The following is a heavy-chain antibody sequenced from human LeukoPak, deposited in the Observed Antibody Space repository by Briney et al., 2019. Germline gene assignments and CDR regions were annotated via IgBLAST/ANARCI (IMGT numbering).Heavy chain of an antibody. J-gene: IGHJ4*02. D-gene: IGHD4-17*01. CDR2: ISSSGSTI. CDR3: ARDHGDYFQPPFDY. CDR1: GFTFSSYE. Sequence: PGGSLRLTCAASGFTFSSYEMNWVRQAPGKGLEWVSYISSSGSTIYYADSVKGRFTISRDNAKNSLYMQMNSLRAEDTAVYYCARDHGDYFQPPFDYWGQGTLVTVSS. V-gene: IGHV3-48*03.